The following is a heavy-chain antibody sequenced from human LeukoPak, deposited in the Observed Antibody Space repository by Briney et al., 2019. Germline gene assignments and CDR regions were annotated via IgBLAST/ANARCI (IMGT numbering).Heavy chain of an antibody. Sequence: GGSLRLSCAASGFTFSSYAMHWVRQAPGKGLEWVAVISYDGSNKYYADSVKGRFTISRDNSKNTLYLQMNSLRAEDTAVYYCASYLYYYDSSGAAFDYCGQGTLVTVSS. CDR2: ISYDGSNK. CDR1: GFTFSSYA. D-gene: IGHD3-22*01. J-gene: IGHJ4*02. V-gene: IGHV3-30*01. CDR3: ASYLYYYDSSGAAFDY.